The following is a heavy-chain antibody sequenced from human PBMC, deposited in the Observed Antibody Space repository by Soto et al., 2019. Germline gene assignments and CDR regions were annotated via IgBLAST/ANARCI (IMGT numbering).Heavy chain of an antibody. V-gene: IGHV2-5*02. J-gene: IGHJ4*02. Sequence: QITLKESGPTLVKPTQTLTLTCTFSGFSLSTSGVAVGWSRQPPGKALEWLALIYWDDDKRYSPSLKSRLTITKDTSKNQVVLTMTNMDLVDTATYYCAHRLRDSSGYFFDYWGQGTLVIVSS. D-gene: IGHD3-22*01. CDR1: GFSLSTSGVA. CDR3: AHRLRDSSGYFFDY. CDR2: IYWDDDK.